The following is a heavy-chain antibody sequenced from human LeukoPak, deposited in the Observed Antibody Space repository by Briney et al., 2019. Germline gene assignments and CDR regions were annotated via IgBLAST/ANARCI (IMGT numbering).Heavy chain of an antibody. D-gene: IGHD1-1*01. V-gene: IGHV3-30-3*01. Sequence: GGSLGPSWPASGFPFRSFVMNWSGQAPGKGRGGWAFFQYDGSNKYYADSVKGRFTISRDNSKNTLCLQMNSLRAEDTAVYYCARDLQGTYYYYYGMDVWGQGTTVTVSS. CDR2: FQYDGSNK. CDR3: ARDLQGTYYYYYGMDV. CDR1: GFPFRSFV. J-gene: IGHJ6*02.